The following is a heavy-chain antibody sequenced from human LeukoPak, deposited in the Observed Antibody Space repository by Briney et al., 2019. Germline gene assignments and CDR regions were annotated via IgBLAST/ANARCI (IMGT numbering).Heavy chain of an antibody. J-gene: IGHJ6*02. Sequence: GGSLRLSCAASGFTFSSYAMSWVRQAPGKGLEWVAVIWYDGSNKYYADSVKGRFTISRDNSKNTLYLQMNSLRAEDTAVYYCARDFSFVTPFYYYYYYGMDVWGQGTTVTVSS. CDR1: GFTFSSYA. CDR3: ARDFSFVTPFYYYYYYGMDV. V-gene: IGHV3-33*08. D-gene: IGHD2-15*01. CDR2: IWYDGSNK.